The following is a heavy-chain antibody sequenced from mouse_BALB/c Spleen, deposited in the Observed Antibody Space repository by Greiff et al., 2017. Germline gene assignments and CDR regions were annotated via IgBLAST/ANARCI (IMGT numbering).Heavy chain of an antibody. CDR1: GFNIKDTY. D-gene: IGHD2-3*01. J-gene: IGHJ4*01. CDR3: ARGYLYYAMDY. CDR2: IDPANGNT. V-gene: IGHV14-3*02. Sequence: EVQLVESGAELVKPGASVKLSCTASGFNIKDTYMHWVKQRPEQGLEWIGRIDPANGNTKYDPKFQGKATITADTSSNTAYLQLSSLTSEDTAVYYCARGYLYYAMDYWGQGTSVTVSS.